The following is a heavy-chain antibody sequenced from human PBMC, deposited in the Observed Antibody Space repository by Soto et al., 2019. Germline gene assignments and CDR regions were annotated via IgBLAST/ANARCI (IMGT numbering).Heavy chain of an antibody. CDR3: ARGTKASGWTRKQFDP. D-gene: IGHD6-19*01. Sequence: PSETLSLTCAVYGGPFSGYYWSWIRQPPGKGLEWIGEVNHSGSTNYNPSLKSRVTISVDTSKNQFSLKLSSVTAADTAVYYCARGTKASGWTRKQFDPWGQGTLVTVSS. CDR2: VNHSGST. V-gene: IGHV4-34*01. J-gene: IGHJ5*02. CDR1: GGPFSGYY.